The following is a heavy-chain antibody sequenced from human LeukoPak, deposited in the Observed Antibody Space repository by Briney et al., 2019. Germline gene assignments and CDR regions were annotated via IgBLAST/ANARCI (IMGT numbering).Heavy chain of an antibody. CDR3: ARDSSGYFDY. Sequence: SETLSLTCTVSGGSISSYYWSWIRQPPGKGLEWIGYIYYSGSSNYNPSLKSRVTISVDTSKNQFSLKLSSVTAADTAVYYCARDSSGYFDYWGQGTLVTVSS. J-gene: IGHJ4*02. V-gene: IGHV4-59*01. D-gene: IGHD3-22*01. CDR1: GGSISSYY. CDR2: IYYSGSS.